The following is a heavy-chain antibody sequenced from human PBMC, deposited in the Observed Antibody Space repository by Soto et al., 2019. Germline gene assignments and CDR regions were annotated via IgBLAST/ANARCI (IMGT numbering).Heavy chain of an antibody. CDR2: IYYSGST. J-gene: IGHJ5*02. Sequence: SETLSLTCTVSGGSISSYYWSWIRQPPGKGLEWIGYIYYSGSTNYNPSLKSRVTISVDTSKNQFSLKLSSVTAADTAVYYCARGRYYYGSGSLGWFDPWGQGTLVTVSS. V-gene: IGHV4-59*01. D-gene: IGHD3-10*01. CDR1: GGSISSYY. CDR3: ARGRYYYGSGSLGWFDP.